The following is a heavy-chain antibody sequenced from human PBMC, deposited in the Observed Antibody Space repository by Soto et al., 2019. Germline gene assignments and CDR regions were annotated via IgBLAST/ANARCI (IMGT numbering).Heavy chain of an antibody. D-gene: IGHD3-10*01. CDR3: ARVIRGAYYNSPLDT. J-gene: IGHJ5*02. V-gene: IGHV1-2*02. CDR2: INPYSGGA. CDR1: GYTFTGYF. Sequence: AASVKVSCKASGYTFTGYFMHWVRQAPGQGLEWMGWINPYSGGADYAQSFQGRVTMTRDTSISTVYMELSRLRFDDTAVYYCARVIRGAYYNSPLDTCGQGTVVTAPQ.